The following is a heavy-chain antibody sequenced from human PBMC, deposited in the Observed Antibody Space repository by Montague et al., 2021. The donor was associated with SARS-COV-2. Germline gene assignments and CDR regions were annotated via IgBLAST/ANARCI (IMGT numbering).Heavy chain of an antibody. Sequence: SETRSLTCTVSGGSISSGGYYWSWIRQHPGKGLEWIGYIYYSGSTNYNPSLKSRVTISVDTSKNQFSLKLSSVTAADTAVYYCARARYSGYDSLYYYYYYMDVWGKGTTVTVSS. CDR2: IYYSGST. V-gene: IGHV4-61*08. J-gene: IGHJ6*03. D-gene: IGHD5-12*01. CDR1: GGSISSGGYY. CDR3: ARARYSGYDSLYYYYYYMDV.